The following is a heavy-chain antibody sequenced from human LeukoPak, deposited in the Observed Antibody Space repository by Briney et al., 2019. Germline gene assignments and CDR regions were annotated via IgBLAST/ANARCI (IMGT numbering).Heavy chain of an antibody. V-gene: IGHV3-30*04. CDR1: GFSFSSYA. CDR3: AKLTTLLITMARGVYFDY. J-gene: IGHJ4*02. CDR2: ISYEGSNK. D-gene: IGHD3-10*01. Sequence: PGTSLTLSCEASGFSFSSYAFHWVRQAPGKGLEWVAVISYEGSNKYYADAVKGRFTISRDDSKNTVYLQMNSLRAEDTAVYYCAKLTTLLITMARGVYFDYWGQGTLVTVSS.